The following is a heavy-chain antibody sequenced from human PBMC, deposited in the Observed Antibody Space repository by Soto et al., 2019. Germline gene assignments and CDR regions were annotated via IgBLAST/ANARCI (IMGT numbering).Heavy chain of an antibody. J-gene: IGHJ4*02. D-gene: IGHD2-2*02. CDR3: ARQGYCSSTACYTVDF. V-gene: IGHV5-10-1*01. CDR1: GYSCTSYW. Sequence: PXEFLKISFKGSGYSCTSYWLSWVRQMPGKGLEWMGRIDPSDSYTNYSPSFQGHVTISADKSISTAYLQWSSLKASDTAMYYCARQGYCSSTACYTVDFWGQG. CDR2: IDPSDSYT.